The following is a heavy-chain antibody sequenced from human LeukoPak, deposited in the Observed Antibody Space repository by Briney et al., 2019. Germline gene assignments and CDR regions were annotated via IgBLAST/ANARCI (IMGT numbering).Heavy chain of an antibody. V-gene: IGHV3-23*01. CDR3: ATPNSGSYYGAFDI. CDR2: ISGSGGST. CDR1: GFTFSSYA. D-gene: IGHD1-26*01. J-gene: IGHJ3*02. Sequence: GGSLRLSCAASGFTFSSYAMSWVRQAPGKGLEWVSLISGSGGSTYYADSVKGRFTTSRDNSKNTLYLQMNSLRAEDTAVYYCATPNSGSYYGAFDIWGQGTMVTVSS.